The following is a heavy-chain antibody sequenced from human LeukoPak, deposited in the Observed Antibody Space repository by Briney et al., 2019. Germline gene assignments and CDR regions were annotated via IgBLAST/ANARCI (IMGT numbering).Heavy chain of an antibody. CDR1: GGSISSSSYY. D-gene: IGHD3-3*01. V-gene: IGHV4-39*07. J-gene: IGHJ5*02. Sequence: PSETLSLTCTVSGGSISSSSYYWGWIRQPPGKGLGGIGGIYYSGSTYYNPSLKSRVTISVDTSKNQFSLKLSSVTAADTAVYYCARRFDTYYDSLHWFDPWGQGTLVTVSS. CDR2: IYYSGST. CDR3: ARRFDTYYDSLHWFDP.